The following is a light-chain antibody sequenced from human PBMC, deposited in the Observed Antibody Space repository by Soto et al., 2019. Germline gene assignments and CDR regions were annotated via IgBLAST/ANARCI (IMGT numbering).Light chain of an antibody. CDR2: GNS. CDR1: SFNIGAGYD. J-gene: IGLJ2*01. V-gene: IGLV1-40*01. CDR3: QSYDSSLSGSV. Sequence: QSALTQPPSVSGAPGQRVTISCTGSSFNIGAGYDVHWYQQLPGTAPKLLIYGNSNRPSGVPDRFSGSKSGTSASLAITGLQAEDEADYYCQSYDSSLSGSVLGGGTKLTVL.